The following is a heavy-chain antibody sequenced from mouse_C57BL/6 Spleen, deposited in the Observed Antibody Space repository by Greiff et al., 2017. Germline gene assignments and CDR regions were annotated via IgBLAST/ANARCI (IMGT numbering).Heavy chain of an antibody. V-gene: IGHV1-55*01. Sequence: QVQLKQPGAELVKPGASVKMSCTASGYTFTSYWITWVKQRPGQGLEWIGDIYPGSGSTNYNEKFKSKATLTVDTSSSTAYMQLSSLTSEDYAVYYCARKGYYAMDYWGQGTSVTVSS. CDR3: ARKGYYAMDY. CDR1: GYTFTSYW. J-gene: IGHJ4*01. CDR2: IYPGSGST.